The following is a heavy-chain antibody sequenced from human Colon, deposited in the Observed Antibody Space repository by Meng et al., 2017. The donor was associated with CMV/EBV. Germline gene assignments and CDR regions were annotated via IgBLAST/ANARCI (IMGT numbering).Heavy chain of an antibody. V-gene: IGHV4-4*02. J-gene: IGHJ2*01. CDR3: ARVRGYSYGPYWYFDL. Sequence: GGSISSSNWWSWVRQSPGKKLEWIGEIFHTGSINYNPSLESRVTISIDKSKNQFSLKLPSVTAADTAVYYCARVRGYSYGPYWYFDLWGRGTLVTVSS. CDR1: GGSISSSNW. CDR2: IFHTGSI. D-gene: IGHD5-18*01.